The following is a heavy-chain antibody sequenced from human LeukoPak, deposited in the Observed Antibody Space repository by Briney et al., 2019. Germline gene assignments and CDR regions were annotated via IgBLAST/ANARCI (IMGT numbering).Heavy chain of an antibody. CDR2: IKQDGREK. CDR3: VRVRSIDWALEN. V-gene: IGHV3-7*01. J-gene: IGHJ4*02. CDR1: GFIFSSYW. Sequence: GGSLRLSCAASGFIFSSYWMTWVRQAPGRGLQWVANIKQDGREKFYMDSVKGRFTISRNHDKNSAYVQMNTLSAQDTARYFFVRVRSIDWALENWGQGILVTVSS. D-gene: IGHD3-9*01.